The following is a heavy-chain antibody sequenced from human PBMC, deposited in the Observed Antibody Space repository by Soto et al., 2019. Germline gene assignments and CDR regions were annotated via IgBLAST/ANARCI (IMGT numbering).Heavy chain of an antibody. V-gene: IGHV3-30*18. J-gene: IGHJ3*02. Sequence: QVQLVESGGGVVQPGRSLRLSCAASGFTFSSYGMHWVRQAPGKGLEWVAVISYDGSNKYYADSVKGRFTISRDNSKNTLYLQMNSLRAEDTAVYYCAKGEFRVGVVIMDAFDIWGQGTMVTVSS. D-gene: IGHD3-3*01. CDR3: AKGEFRVGVVIMDAFDI. CDR1: GFTFSSYG. CDR2: ISYDGSNK.